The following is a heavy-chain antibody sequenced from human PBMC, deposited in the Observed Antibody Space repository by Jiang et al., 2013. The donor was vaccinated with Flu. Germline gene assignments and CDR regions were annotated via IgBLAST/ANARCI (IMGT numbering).Heavy chain of an antibody. CDR3: AREGSRGWLEVFDY. D-gene: IGHD6-19*01. CDR2: TYYRSKWYS. Sequence: SQTLSLTCAISGDSVSSNSAAWNWIRQSPSRGLEWLGRTYYRSKWYSEYAVSVKSRISINPDTSNNQVSLQLNSVTPEDTAVYYCAREGSRGWLEVFDYWGQGTLVTVSS. CDR1: GDSVSSNSAA. J-gene: IGHJ4*02. V-gene: IGHV6-1*01.